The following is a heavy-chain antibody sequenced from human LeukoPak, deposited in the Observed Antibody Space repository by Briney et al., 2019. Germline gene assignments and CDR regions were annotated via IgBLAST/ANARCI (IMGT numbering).Heavy chain of an antibody. Sequence: PRASVKVSCKASGYTFTRYGITWVRQAPGQGLEWMGWISAYSGDTNYAQKFQDRVTMTTDTSARTAYMEVRSLTSDDTAMYYCARGGGYNDYWGQGTLVAVSS. V-gene: IGHV1-18*01. J-gene: IGHJ4*02. CDR2: ISAYSGDT. CDR3: ARGGGYNDY. CDR1: GYTFTRYG. D-gene: IGHD5-24*01.